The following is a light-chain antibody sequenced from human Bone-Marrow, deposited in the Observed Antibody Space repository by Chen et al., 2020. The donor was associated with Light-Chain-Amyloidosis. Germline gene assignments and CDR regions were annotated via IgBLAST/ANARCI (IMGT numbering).Light chain of an antibody. CDR3: QSYDRSLSCWV. Sequence: QSVLTQPPSVSGAPGQRVTISCTGSSSNIGTGYDVHWYQQLPGTAPKLLIYGNSNRPSGVPDRFSGYKSGTSASLAITGLQAEDEADYYCQSYDRSLSCWVFGGGTKLTVL. CDR1: SSNIGTGYD. V-gene: IGLV1-40*01. J-gene: IGLJ3*02. CDR2: GNS.